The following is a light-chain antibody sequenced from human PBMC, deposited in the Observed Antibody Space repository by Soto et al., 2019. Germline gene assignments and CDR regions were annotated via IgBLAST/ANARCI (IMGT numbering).Light chain of an antibody. CDR3: CSYASSSTPVV. Sequence: QSALTQPASVSGSPGQSITISCTGTSSDVGSYNLVSWYQQHPGKAPKLMIYEDTKRPSGISNRFSGSKSGNTASLTISGLQAEDEADYYCCSYASSSTPVVFGTGTKLTVL. V-gene: IGLV2-23*01. J-gene: IGLJ1*01. CDR1: SSDVGSYNL. CDR2: EDT.